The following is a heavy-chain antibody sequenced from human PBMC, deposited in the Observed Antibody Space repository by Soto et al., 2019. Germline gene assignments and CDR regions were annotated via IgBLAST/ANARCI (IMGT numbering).Heavy chain of an antibody. J-gene: IGHJ4*02. Sequence: PGGSLRLSCAAFGFTFSSYTMNWVRQAPGKGLDWVSTITSGGTTYYADSVKGRFTISRDDSKNTLYLQMNSLRAEDTALYYCAKRHTTVTTPANYFDYWGQGTLVTVSS. V-gene: IGHV3-23*01. CDR3: AKRHTTVTTPANYFDY. CDR1: GFTFSSYT. D-gene: IGHD1-1*01. CDR2: ITSGGTT.